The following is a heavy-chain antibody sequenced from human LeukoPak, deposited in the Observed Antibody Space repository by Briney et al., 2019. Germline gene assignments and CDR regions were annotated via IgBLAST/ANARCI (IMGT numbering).Heavy chain of an antibody. J-gene: IGHJ4*02. D-gene: IGHD4-23*01. CDR2: INHSGST. CDR1: GFTFSSYE. Sequence: GSLRLSCAASGFTFSSYEMNWIRQPPGKGLEWIGEINHSGSTNYNLSLKSRVTISVDTSKNQFSLKLSSVTAADTAVYYCARDDYGGNYHFDYWGQGTLVTVSS. V-gene: IGHV4-34*01. CDR3: ARDDYGGNYHFDY.